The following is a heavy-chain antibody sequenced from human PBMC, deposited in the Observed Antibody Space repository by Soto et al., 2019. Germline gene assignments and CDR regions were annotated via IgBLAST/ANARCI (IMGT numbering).Heavy chain of an antibody. D-gene: IGHD2-8*01. Sequence: EVQLLESGGGLAQPGGSLTLSCAASGFTFSDYTMSWVRQAPGQVLECISVILSDYNTFYSGSVRGRFTISRDNSKNTLYMQMNSLRAEDTAIYQCARRTNGYFGYWGQGALVTVSS. V-gene: IGHV3-23*03. CDR1: GFTFSDYT. J-gene: IGHJ4*02. CDR3: ARRTNGYFGY. CDR2: ILSDYNT.